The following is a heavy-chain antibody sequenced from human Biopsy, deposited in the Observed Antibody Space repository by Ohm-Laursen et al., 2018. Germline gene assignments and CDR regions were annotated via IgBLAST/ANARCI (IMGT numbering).Heavy chain of an antibody. CDR1: GGSMTGYE. D-gene: IGHD5-24*01. Sequence: GTLSLTCSVSGGSMTGYEWSWIRLAPGKGLEWIGYIYYSGGTKYNPSLKSRVTMSVNTSKKQFSLRLSSVTAADTAVYYCASAGYNPDWNFDLWGRGTRVTVSS. CDR3: ASAGYNPDWNFDL. CDR2: IYYSGGT. J-gene: IGHJ2*01. V-gene: IGHV4-59*12.